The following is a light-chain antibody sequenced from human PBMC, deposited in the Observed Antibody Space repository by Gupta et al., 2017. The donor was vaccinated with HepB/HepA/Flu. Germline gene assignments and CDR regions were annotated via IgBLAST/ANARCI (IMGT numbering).Light chain of an antibody. J-gene: IGKJ3*01. V-gene: IGKV2-28*01. Sequence: DLVMTQYPLSLPVTPGAPASISCRSSQSLLHSNGYNYLDWYLQKPGQSPQLLIYLGSNRASGVPDRFSGSGSGTDFTLKISRVEAEDVGVYYCKQSLQTPFTFGPGTKVDIK. CDR3: KQSLQTPFT. CDR1: QSLLHSNGYNY. CDR2: LGS.